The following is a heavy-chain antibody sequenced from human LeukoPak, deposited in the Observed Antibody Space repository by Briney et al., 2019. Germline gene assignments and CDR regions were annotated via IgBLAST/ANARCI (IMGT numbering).Heavy chain of an antibody. Sequence: GGTLRLSCAASGFTFSSYGMSWVRQAPGKGLEWVSAISGSGGSTYYADSVKGRFTISRDNSKNTLYLQMNSLRAEDTAVYYCAKRVMYSSSWYYFDYWGQGTLVTVSS. CDR2: ISGSGGST. D-gene: IGHD6-13*01. CDR1: GFTFSSYG. V-gene: IGHV3-23*01. CDR3: AKRVMYSSSWYYFDY. J-gene: IGHJ4*02.